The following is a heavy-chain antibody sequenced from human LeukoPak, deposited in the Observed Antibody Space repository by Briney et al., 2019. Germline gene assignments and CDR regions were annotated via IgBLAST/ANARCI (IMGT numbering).Heavy chain of an antibody. J-gene: IGHJ4*02. V-gene: IGHV1-69*13. CDR2: IIPIFGTA. CDR3: ARSKSGSYSGCDY. Sequence: ASVKVSCKASGGAFSSYAISWVRQAPGQGLEWMGGIIPIFGTANYAQKFQGRVTITADESTSTAYMELSSLRSEDTAVYYCARSKSGSYSGCDYWGQGTLVTVSS. D-gene: IGHD1-26*01. CDR1: GGAFSSYA.